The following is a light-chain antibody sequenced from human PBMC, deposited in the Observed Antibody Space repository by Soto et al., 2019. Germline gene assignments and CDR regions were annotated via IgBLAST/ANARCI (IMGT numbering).Light chain of an antibody. CDR2: DVT. V-gene: IGLV2-14*03. CDR1: SSDVGAYNY. Sequence: QSVLTQPASVSGSPGQSIAISCTGTSSDVGAYNYVSWYQHHPGKAPKLMIYDVTNRPSGVSNRFSGSKSGNTASLTISGLQAGDEADYYCSSYTSSYTYVFGTGTKVTVL. J-gene: IGLJ1*01. CDR3: SSYTSSYTYV.